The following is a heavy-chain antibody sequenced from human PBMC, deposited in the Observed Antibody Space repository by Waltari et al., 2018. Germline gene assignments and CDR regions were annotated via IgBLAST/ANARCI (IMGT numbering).Heavy chain of an antibody. CDR3: ARRVTFDL. Sequence: QLVESGGGLVQPGGSLILPGAASGFPFSSDWLSWVRQAPGQGLEWVANIKQDGSQKVYVDSVKGRFIIFRDNSKQSVFLQMNSLRAEDMAIYYCARRVTFDLWGQGTMVTVSS. J-gene: IGHJ3*01. D-gene: IGHD3-3*01. V-gene: IGHV3-7*01. CDR1: GFPFSSDW. CDR2: IKQDGSQK.